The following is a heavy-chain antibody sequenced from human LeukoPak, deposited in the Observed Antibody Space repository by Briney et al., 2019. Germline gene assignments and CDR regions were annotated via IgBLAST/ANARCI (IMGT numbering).Heavy chain of an antibody. CDR1: GYTFTGYY. CDR3: ARAPYYYGSGSYQNPFDI. V-gene: IGHV1-2*02. Sequence: ASVKVSFKASGYTFTGYYMHWVRQAPGQGLEWMGWINPNSGGTNYAQKFQGRVTMTRDTSISTAYMELSRLRSDDTAVYYCARAPYYYGSGSYQNPFDIWGQGTMVTVSS. D-gene: IGHD3-10*01. CDR2: INPNSGGT. J-gene: IGHJ3*02.